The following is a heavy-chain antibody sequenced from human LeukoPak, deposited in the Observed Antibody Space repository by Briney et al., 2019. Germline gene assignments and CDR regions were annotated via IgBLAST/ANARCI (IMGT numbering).Heavy chain of an antibody. J-gene: IGHJ4*02. CDR2: ISFNGAET. CDR1: GFTFSSYS. V-gene: IGHV3-30*04. Sequence: GGSLRLSCAASGFTFSSYSMHWVRQVPGKGLEWVAYISFNGAETYYGDSGKGRFTISRDNSKNTVFLQMSSLTSDDTAVYYWARDSMDYGSGPPGYWGQGTLVSVSS. D-gene: IGHD3-10*01. CDR3: ARDSMDYGSGPPGY.